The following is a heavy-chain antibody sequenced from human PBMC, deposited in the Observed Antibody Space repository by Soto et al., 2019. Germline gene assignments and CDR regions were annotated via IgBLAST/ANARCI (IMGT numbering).Heavy chain of an antibody. V-gene: IGHV1-3*01. CDR3: GRAGSDCSNTDCYSVQY. D-gene: IGHD2-2*01. Sequence: GASVKVSCKASRYIFTNYAMHWVRQAPGQRREWMGWINAGNAYTKYSQKFQGRVTITRDTSASIAYMELSSLSSEDTAVYYCGRAGSDCSNTDCYSVQYWGQGTLVNVSS. CDR2: INAGNAYT. J-gene: IGHJ1*01. CDR1: RYIFTNYA.